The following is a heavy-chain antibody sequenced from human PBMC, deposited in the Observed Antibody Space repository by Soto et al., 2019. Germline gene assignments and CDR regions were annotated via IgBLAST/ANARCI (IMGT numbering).Heavy chain of an antibody. CDR3: ARDRVESGYPEYFQH. V-gene: IGHV3-53*01. J-gene: IGHJ1*01. D-gene: IGHD3-22*01. Sequence: EVQLVESGGGLIQPGGSLRLSCAASGFTVSSNYMSWVRHAPGKGLEWVSVIYSGVSTYYADSVKGRFTISRDNSKNPLYLKMNSLRDEDTAVYYCARDRVESGYPEYFQHWGQGTLVTVSS. CDR1: GFTVSSNY. CDR2: IYSGVST.